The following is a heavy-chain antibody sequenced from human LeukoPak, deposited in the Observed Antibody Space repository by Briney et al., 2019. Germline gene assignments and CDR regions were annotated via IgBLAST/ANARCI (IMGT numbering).Heavy chain of an antibody. J-gene: IGHJ6*02. CDR1: GFTFSSYA. CDR2: ISYDGSNK. CDR3: ARDGAYYYYGMDV. D-gene: IGHD1-26*01. Sequence: GRSLRLSCAASGFTFSSYAMHWVRQAPGKGLEWVAVISYDGSNKYYADSVKGRFTISRDNAKNSLYLQMNSLRAEDTAVYYCARDGAYYYYGMDVWGQGTTVTVSS. V-gene: IGHV3-30-3*01.